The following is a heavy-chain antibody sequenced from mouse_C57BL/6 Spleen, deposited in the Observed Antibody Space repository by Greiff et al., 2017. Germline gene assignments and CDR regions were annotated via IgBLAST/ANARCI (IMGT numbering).Heavy chain of an antibody. D-gene: IGHD4-1*01. V-gene: IGHV1-69*01. J-gene: IGHJ2*01. CDR2: IDPSDSYT. CDR1: GYTFTSYW. CDR3: GRLANWDDYFDY. Sequence: QVQLQQPGAELVMPGASVKLSCKASGYTFTSYWMHWVKQRPGQGLEWIGEIDPSDSYTNYNQKFKGKSTLTVDKSSSTAYMQLSSLTSEDSAVYYCGRLANWDDYFDYWGQGTTLTVSS.